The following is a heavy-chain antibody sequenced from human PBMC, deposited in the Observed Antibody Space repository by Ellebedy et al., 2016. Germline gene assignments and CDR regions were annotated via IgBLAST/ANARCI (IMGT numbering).Heavy chain of an antibody. D-gene: IGHD6-19*01. Sequence: GGSLRLSCAASGFTFSSYAMHWVRQAPGKGLEWVAVISYDGSNKYYADSVKGRFTISRDNSKNTLYLQMNSLRAEDTAVYYCARDGSSGWYSAWYFDLWGRGTLVTVSS. CDR2: ISYDGSNK. CDR3: ARDGSSGWYSAWYFDL. V-gene: IGHV3-30-3*01. CDR1: GFTFSSYA. J-gene: IGHJ2*01.